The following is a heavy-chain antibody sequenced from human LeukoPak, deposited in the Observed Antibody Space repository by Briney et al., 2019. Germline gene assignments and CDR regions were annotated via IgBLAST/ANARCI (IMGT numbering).Heavy chain of an antibody. V-gene: IGHV1-18*01. D-gene: IGHD3-9*01. Sequence: GASVKVSCRASGYTFTSYGISWVRQAPGQGLEWMGWISAYNGNTNYAQKLQGRVTMTTDTSTSTAYMELRSLRSDDTAVYYCATTSYYDILTGYYKGQRRNYYYGMDVWGQGTTVTVSS. CDR3: ATTSYYDILTGYYKGQRRNYYYGMDV. CDR2: ISAYNGNT. CDR1: GYTFTSYG. J-gene: IGHJ6*02.